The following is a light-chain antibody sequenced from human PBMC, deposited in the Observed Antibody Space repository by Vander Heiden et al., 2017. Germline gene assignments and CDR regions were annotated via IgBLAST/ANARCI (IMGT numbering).Light chain of an antibody. Sequence: DVVMTQSPLSLPVTLGTPASISCRYSQSLVYSDGNTYLDLFHQRPGRSARRLIFNGSYPGAWVPNKISGMRASTSFTLEISRVEAEDVGVYYCMQGTRWPPVTFGQGTKLEIK. CDR3: MQGTRWPPVT. CDR2: NGS. V-gene: IGKV2-30*01. J-gene: IGKJ2*01. CDR1: QSLVYSDGNTY.